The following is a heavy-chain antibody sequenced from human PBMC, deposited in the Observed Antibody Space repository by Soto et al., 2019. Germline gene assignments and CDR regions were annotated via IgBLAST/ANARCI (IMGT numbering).Heavy chain of an antibody. CDR2: LFYTGSA. V-gene: IGHV4-31*03. J-gene: IGHJ4*02. CDR3: ARSFDFWSGYGPFDY. D-gene: IGHD3-3*01. Sequence: PSETLSLTCSVSGFSVSSTGYYWSWVRQLPGKGLEWGGFLFYTGSATYNPSLKSRAIMSLDRSTNQFSLSLTSVTSADTAFFYFARSFDFWSGYGPFDYWGQGSLVTVSS. CDR1: GFSVSSTGYY.